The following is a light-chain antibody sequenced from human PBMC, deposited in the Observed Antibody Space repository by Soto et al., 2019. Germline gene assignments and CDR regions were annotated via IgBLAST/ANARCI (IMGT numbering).Light chain of an antibody. CDR2: EVS. Sequence: QSALTQPRSVSGSPGQSVTISCTGTNSDIGNYNYVSWYQQHPGEAPKLMIYEVSNRPSGVSDRFSGSKSGNTASLIISGLQAEDEADYYCSSYTSSSTWVFGGGTKLTVL. CDR3: SSYTSSSTWV. CDR1: NSDIGNYNY. V-gene: IGLV2-11*01. J-gene: IGLJ3*02.